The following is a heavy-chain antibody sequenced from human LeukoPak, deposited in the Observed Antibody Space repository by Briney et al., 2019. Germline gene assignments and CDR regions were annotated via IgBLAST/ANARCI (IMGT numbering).Heavy chain of an antibody. J-gene: IGHJ4*02. CDR2: NYPGDSDT. D-gene: IGHD6-19*01. V-gene: IGHV5-51*01. CDR3: ARHGTNTSHSGWSSFDY. Sequence: GESLKISCKGSGYSFTSYWIGWVRQMPGKRLERMGINYPGDSDTRYSPSFQGQVTISADKSISTAYLQWSSLKASDTAIYYCARHGTNTSHSGWSSFDYWGQGTLVTVSS. CDR1: GYSFTSYW.